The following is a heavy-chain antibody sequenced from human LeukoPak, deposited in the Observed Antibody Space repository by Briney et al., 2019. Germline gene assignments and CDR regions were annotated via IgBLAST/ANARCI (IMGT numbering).Heavy chain of an antibody. CDR1: CGSNHCRSHY. CDR2: IYYSGST. V-gene: IGHV4-39*01. D-gene: IGHD2-21*02. CDR3: PRREWYLGIVVATAHAFDY. J-gene: IGHJ4*02. Sequence: PSEALSLTCTVSCGSNHCRSHYSRWIRQPPGKGLEWIGSIYYSGSTYYNPSLKSLVTISVDTSKNQFSLRLSPVSPTVRDVYYFPRREWYLGIVVATAHAFDYWGQGTLVTVYS.